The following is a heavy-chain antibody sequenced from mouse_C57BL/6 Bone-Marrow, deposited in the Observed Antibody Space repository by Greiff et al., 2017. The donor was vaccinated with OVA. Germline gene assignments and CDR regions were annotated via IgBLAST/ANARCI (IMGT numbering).Heavy chain of an antibody. V-gene: IGHV5-9-1*02. CDR3: TRGHYGSSSWFAY. Sequence: EVQRVESGEGLVKPGGSLKLSCAASGFTFSSYAMSWVRQTPEKRLEWVAYISRGGDYTYYADTVKGRFTISRDNARNTLYLQMSSLKSEDTAMYYCTRGHYGSSSWFAYWGQGTLVTVSA. D-gene: IGHD1-1*01. J-gene: IGHJ3*01. CDR1: GFTFSSYA. CDR2: ISRGGDYT.